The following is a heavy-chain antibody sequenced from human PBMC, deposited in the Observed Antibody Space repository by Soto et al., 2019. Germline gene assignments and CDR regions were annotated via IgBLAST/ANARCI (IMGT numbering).Heavy chain of an antibody. CDR1: GYTFTSYA. V-gene: IGHV1-46*01. CDR3: ARDRRQRDFWSGYYYGMDV. Sequence: ASVKVSCKASGYTFTSYAMHWVRQAPGQRLEWMGWINPSGGSTSYAQKFQGRVTMTRDTSTSTVYMELSSLRSEDTAVYYCARDRRQRDFWSGYYYGMDVWGQGTTVTVSS. CDR2: INPSGGST. J-gene: IGHJ6*02. D-gene: IGHD3-3*01.